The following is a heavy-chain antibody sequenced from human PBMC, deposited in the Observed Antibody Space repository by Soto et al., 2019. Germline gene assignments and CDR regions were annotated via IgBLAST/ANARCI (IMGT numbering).Heavy chain of an antibody. CDR2: MFHSGST. Sequence: QLQLQESGPGLMKPSETLSLTCTVSGGSLSSSDYNWGWIRQPPGKGLEWIASMFHSGSTYYNPFLNSRVTITINTSKTQFSLKLNSVTAADTAVYYCARTIFPPSSWFDPWGQGTLVTVSS. D-gene: IGHD3-9*01. CDR1: GGSLSSSDYN. J-gene: IGHJ5*02. V-gene: IGHV4-39*01. CDR3: ARTIFPPSSWFDP.